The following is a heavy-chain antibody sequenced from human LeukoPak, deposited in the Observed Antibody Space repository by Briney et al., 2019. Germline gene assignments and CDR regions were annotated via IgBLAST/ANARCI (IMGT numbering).Heavy chain of an antibody. V-gene: IGHV3-74*01. D-gene: IGHD6-13*01. CDR1: GFTFSNYW. J-gene: IGHJ1*01. Sequence: GGSLILSCVASGFTFSNYWMHWARQTPGKGLVWVSRISSDGSSTNYADSVKGRFTISRDNAKNSLYLQMNSLRAEDTAVYYCARPSRPYRSSEYFQHWGQGTLVIVSS. CDR3: ARPSRPYRSSEYFQH. CDR2: ISSDGSST.